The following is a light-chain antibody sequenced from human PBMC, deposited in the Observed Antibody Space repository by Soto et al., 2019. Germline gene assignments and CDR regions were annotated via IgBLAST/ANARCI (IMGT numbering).Light chain of an antibody. CDR2: EDN. CDR3: QSYDSSNRDVV. CDR1: SGSIASNY. V-gene: IGLV6-57*03. Sequence: NFMLTQPHSVSESPGKTVTISCTRSSGSIASNYVQWYQQRPGSAPTTVIYEDNQRPSGVPDRFSGSIDSSSNSASLTISGLXTXXEADYYCQSYDSSNRDVVFGGGTKLTVL. J-gene: IGLJ2*01.